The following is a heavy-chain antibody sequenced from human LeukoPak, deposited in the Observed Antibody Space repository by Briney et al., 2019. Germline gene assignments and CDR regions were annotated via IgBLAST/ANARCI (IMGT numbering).Heavy chain of an antibody. CDR3: ARDPPYYDFWSGYYEYYFDY. J-gene: IGHJ4*02. D-gene: IGHD3-3*01. CDR2: IYHSGST. CDR1: GYSISSGYY. V-gene: IGHV4-38-2*02. Sequence: SETLSLTCTVSGYSISSGYYWGWIRQPPGKGLEWIGSIYHSGSTYYNPSLKSRVTISVDTSKNQFSLKLSSVTAADTAVYYCARDPPYYDFWSGYYEYYFDYWGQGTLVTVSS.